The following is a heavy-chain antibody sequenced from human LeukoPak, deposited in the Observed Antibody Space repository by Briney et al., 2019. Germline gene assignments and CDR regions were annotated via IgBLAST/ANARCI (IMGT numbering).Heavy chain of an antibody. D-gene: IGHD1-26*01. CDR2: INPSGGST. J-gene: IGHJ4*02. Sequence: ASVKVSCKASGYTFTSYYMHWVRQAPGQGLELMGIINPSGGSTSYAQKFQGRVTMTRDTSTSTVYMELSSLRSEDTAVCYCARTYSGSSTARGYFDYWGQGTLVTVSS. V-gene: IGHV1-46*01. CDR3: ARTYSGSSTARGYFDY. CDR1: GYTFTSYY.